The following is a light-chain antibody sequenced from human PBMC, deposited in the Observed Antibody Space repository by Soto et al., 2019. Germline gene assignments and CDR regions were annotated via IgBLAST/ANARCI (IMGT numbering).Light chain of an antibody. Sequence: DIQMTQSPSTLSASIGDRVTITCRASQSIDGWLAWYQRKPGRAPELLIYDATRLQSGVPSRFSGSASGTELTLTISSLQPDDFATYYCQQYSSYPFTFGPGTKVDV. CDR1: QSIDGW. CDR3: QQYSSYPFT. V-gene: IGKV1-5*01. J-gene: IGKJ3*01. CDR2: DAT.